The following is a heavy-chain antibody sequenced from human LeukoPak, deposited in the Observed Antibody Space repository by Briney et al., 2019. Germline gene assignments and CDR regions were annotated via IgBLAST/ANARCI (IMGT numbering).Heavy chain of an antibody. CDR2: INPNSGGT. J-gene: IGHJ4*02. D-gene: IGHD3-22*01. CDR3: ARDFDYYDSSGYYLN. V-gene: IGHV1-2*02. Sequence: ASVKVSCKASGYTVTGYYMHWVRQAPGQGLEWMGWINPNSGGTNYAQKFQGRVTMTRDTSISTAYMELSRLRSDDTAVYYCARDFDYYDSSGYYLNWGQGTLVTVSS. CDR1: GYTVTGYY.